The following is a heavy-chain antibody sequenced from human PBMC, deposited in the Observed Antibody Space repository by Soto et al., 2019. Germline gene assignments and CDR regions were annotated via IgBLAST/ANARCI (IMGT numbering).Heavy chain of an antibody. CDR2: ISASGYSA. D-gene: IGHD3-16*01. J-gene: IGHJ4*02. CDR1: GLPFSNYA. V-gene: IGHV3-23*01. Sequence: EAQLLESGGGLVQPGGSLRLSCAASGLPFSNYAMTWVRQAPGKGLEWVSIISASGYSAYYGGAVKGRFTTSRDNSRSTLYLKMNGLRAEDTAVYYCAKGDLLWDPFDLWGQGTLVTVSS. CDR3: AKGDLLWDPFDL.